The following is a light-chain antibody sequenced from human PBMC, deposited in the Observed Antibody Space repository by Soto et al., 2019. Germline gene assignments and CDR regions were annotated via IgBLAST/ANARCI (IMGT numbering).Light chain of an antibody. CDR1: SSDVGGYNY. CDR2: DVS. J-gene: IGLJ1*01. Sequence: SVLPQPASVSRSPGQSITISCTGNSSDVGGYNYVSWYQQHPGKAPKLMIYDVSNRPSGVSNRFSGSKSGNTASLTISGLQAEDEADYYCRSYTSSSTHVFGTRTKVTVL. CDR3: RSYTSSSTHV. V-gene: IGLV2-14*01.